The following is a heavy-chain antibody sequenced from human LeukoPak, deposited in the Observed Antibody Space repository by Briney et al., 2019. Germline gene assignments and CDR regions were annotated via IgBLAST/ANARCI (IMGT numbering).Heavy chain of an antibody. V-gene: IGHV3-53*01. CDR1: GFTVSSNY. D-gene: IGHD6-19*01. J-gene: IGHJ5*02. CDR3: ARESSGWHNWFDP. Sequence: GGSLRLSCAASGFTVSSNYMSWVRQAPGKGLEWVSVIYSGGSTYYADSVKGRFTISRDNSKNTLYLQMNSLRAEDTAVYYCARESSGWHNWFDPWGQGTLVTVSS. CDR2: IYSGGST.